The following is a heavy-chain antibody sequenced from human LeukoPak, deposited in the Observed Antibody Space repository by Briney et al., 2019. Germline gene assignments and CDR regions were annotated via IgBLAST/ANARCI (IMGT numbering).Heavy chain of an antibody. CDR1: GYTLTELS. Sequence: ASVKVPCKVSGYTLTELSMHWVRQAPGKGLEWMGGFDPEDGETIYTQRFQGRVTMTEDTSTDTAYMELSSLRSEDTAVYYCATDWRAARPNYYYGMDVWGQGTTVTVSS. CDR2: FDPEDGET. V-gene: IGHV1-24*01. D-gene: IGHD6-6*01. J-gene: IGHJ6*02. CDR3: ATDWRAARPNYYYGMDV.